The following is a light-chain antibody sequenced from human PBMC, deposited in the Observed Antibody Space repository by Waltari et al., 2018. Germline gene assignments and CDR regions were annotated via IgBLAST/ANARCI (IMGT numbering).Light chain of an antibody. CDR2: KAS. CDR1: QSISSW. Sequence: DIKMTQSPSTLSVSVGDRVTITCRASQSISSWLAWYQQKPGKAPKLLIYKASNLESGVPSRFSGSGSGTEFTLTISSLQPDDFATYYCQQSNKYSRWTFGQGTKVEIK. J-gene: IGKJ1*01. CDR3: QQSNKYSRWT. V-gene: IGKV1-5*03.